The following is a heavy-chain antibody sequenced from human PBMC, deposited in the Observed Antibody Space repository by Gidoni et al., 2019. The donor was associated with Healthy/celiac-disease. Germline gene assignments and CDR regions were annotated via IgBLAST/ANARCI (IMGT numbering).Heavy chain of an antibody. D-gene: IGHD2-15*01. CDR3: AREGVVVVVAAPAGYYYYGMDV. V-gene: IGHV3-7*05. J-gene: IGHJ6*02. CDR1: GFTFSSYW. CDR2: IKQDGSEK. Sequence: AASGFTFSSYWMSWVRQAPGKGLEWVANIKQDGSEKYYVDSVKGRFTISRDNAKNSLYLQMNSLRAEDTAVYYCAREGVVVVVAAPAGYYYYGMDVWGQGTTVTVSS.